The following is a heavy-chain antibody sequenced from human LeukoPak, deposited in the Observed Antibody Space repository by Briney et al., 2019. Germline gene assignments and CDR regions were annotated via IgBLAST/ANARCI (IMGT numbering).Heavy chain of an antibody. CDR1: GFTFSSSW. J-gene: IGHJ4*02. Sequence: PSGGSLRLSCAASGFTFSSSWMHWVRRAPGKGLLWVSHINSDGRSTSYADSVKGRFTISRDNAKNTLYLQMDTLRAEDTAVYYCAGPRSGYYYDYWGQGTLVTVSS. CDR2: INSDGRST. CDR3: AGPRSGYYYDY. V-gene: IGHV3-74*01. D-gene: IGHD3-22*01.